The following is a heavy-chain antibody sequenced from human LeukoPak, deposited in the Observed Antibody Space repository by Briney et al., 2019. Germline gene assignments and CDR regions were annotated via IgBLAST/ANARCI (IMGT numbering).Heavy chain of an antibody. CDR2: IYHSGST. J-gene: IGHJ3*02. V-gene: IGHV4-30-2*01. CDR1: GGSISSGGYS. Sequence: SETLSLTCAVSGGSISSGGYSWRWIRQPPGKGLEWIGYIYHSGSTYYNPSLKSRVTISVDRSKNQFSLKLSSVTAADTAVYYCVYGSGYYYDAFDIWGQGTMVTVSS. D-gene: IGHD3-22*01. CDR3: VYGSGYYYDAFDI.